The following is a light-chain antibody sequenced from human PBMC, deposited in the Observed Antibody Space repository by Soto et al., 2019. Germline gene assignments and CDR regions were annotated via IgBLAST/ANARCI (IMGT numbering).Light chain of an antibody. Sequence: DIQMTQSPSTLSASVGDRVTIPCRASQTINNRLAWYQQKPGEAPKLLIYDVSILQSGVPSRFSGSGSGTDFTLTISSLQPEDFATYYCQQAYSTPLTFGQGTKVDIK. V-gene: IGKV1-39*01. CDR2: DVS. CDR3: QQAYSTPLT. CDR1: QTINNR. J-gene: IGKJ1*01.